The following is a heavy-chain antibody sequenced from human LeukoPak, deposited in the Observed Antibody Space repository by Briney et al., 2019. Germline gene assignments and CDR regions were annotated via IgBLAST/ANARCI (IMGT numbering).Heavy chain of an antibody. CDR1: GYTFTGYY. D-gene: IGHD6-6*01. CDR2: INPNSGGT. CDR3: AREPLALRGIAARPGYWFDP. J-gene: IGHJ5*01. V-gene: IGHV1-2*02. Sequence: SVKVSCKASGYTFTGYYMHWVRQAPGQGLEWMGWINPNSGGTNYAQKFQGRVTMTRDTSISTAYMELSRLRSDDTAVYYCAREPLALRGIAARPGYWFDPWGQGTLVTVSS.